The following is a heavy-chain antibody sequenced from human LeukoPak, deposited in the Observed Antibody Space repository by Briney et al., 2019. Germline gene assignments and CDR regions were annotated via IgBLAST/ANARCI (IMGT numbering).Heavy chain of an antibody. Sequence: GGSLRLSCAASGFTFSSYAMSWVRQAPGKGLEWASAISGSGGSTYYADSVKGRFTISRDNSKNTLYLQMNSLRAEDTAVYYCAKDVVAATRSYWYFDLWGRGTLVTVSS. J-gene: IGHJ2*01. CDR3: AKDVVAATRSYWYFDL. CDR2: ISGSGGST. V-gene: IGHV3-23*01. CDR1: GFTFSSYA. D-gene: IGHD2-15*01.